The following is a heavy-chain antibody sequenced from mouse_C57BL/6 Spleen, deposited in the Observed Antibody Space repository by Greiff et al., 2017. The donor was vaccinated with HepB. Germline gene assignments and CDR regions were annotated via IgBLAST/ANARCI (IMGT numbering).Heavy chain of an antibody. D-gene: IGHD1-1*01. Sequence: VQLQQPGTELVKPGASVKLSCKASGYTFTSYWMHWVKQRPGQGLEWIGNIDPSNGGTNYNEKFKSKATLTVDKSSSTAYMQLSSLTSEDSAVYYCARGPVYYGSSYWYFDVWGTGTTVTVSS. CDR1: GYTFTSYW. J-gene: IGHJ1*03. CDR2: IDPSNGGT. V-gene: IGHV1-53*01. CDR3: ARGPVYYGSSYWYFDV.